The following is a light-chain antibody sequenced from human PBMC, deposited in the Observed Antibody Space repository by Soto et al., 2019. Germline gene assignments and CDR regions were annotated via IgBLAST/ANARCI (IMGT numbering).Light chain of an antibody. CDR1: QGISNY. Sequence: DIQMTQSPSSLSASVGDRVTITCRALQGISNYLAWCQQKRGKVPKLLIFAASTLQSGVPSRFSGRGSGTDFTLTISSLQPEAVPTYLCQNDNSAPLNFGGGPKVEIK. J-gene: IGKJ4*01. V-gene: IGKV1-27*01. CDR3: QNDNSAPLN. CDR2: AAS.